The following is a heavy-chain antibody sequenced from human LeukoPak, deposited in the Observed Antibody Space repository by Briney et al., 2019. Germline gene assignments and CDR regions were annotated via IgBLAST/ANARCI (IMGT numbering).Heavy chain of an antibody. CDR3: AKSDFWSGY. Sequence: PGGSLRLSCAASGFTFSSYWMSWVRQAPGKGLEWVANINQDGSEKYYADSVKGRFTISRDNSKNTLYLQMNSLRAEDTAVYYCAKSDFWSGYWGQGTLVTVSS. D-gene: IGHD3-3*01. J-gene: IGHJ4*02. CDR1: GFTFSSYW. CDR2: INQDGSEK. V-gene: IGHV3-7*01.